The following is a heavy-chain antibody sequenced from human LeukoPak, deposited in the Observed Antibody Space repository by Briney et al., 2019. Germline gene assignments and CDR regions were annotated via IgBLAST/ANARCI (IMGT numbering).Heavy chain of an antibody. D-gene: IGHD3-3*01. CDR2: IYSGGST. CDR1: GFTVTTNY. Sequence: GGSLRLSCAASGFTVTTNYMSWVRQAPGKGLEGGSVIYSGGSTYYADSVKGRFTISRHNSKNTLYLQMDSLRDEDTAVYYCARGDFWSGYYTGLYWGQGTLVTVSS. J-gene: IGHJ4*02. CDR3: ARGDFWSGYYTGLY. V-gene: IGHV3-53*04.